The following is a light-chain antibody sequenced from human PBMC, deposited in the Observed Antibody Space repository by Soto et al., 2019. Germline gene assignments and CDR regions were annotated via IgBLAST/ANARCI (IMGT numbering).Light chain of an antibody. CDR1: SSDIGGYNY. J-gene: IGLJ3*02. CDR3: SSYTSANIRGV. V-gene: IGLV2-14*03. CDR2: DVT. Sequence: QSALTQPASVSGSPGQSITISCTGTSSDIGGYNYVSWYQHHPGKDPKLIIYDVTNRPSGVSARFSGSKSANTASLTISGLQADDEADYYCSSYTSANIRGVFGGGTKLTVL.